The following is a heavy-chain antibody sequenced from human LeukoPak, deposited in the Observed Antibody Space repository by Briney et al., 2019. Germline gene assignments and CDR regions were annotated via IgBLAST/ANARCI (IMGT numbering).Heavy chain of an antibody. CDR2: IKSDGST. V-gene: IGHV3-74*01. CDR1: GFTFSSYW. J-gene: IGHJ1*01. CDR3: ARAPSEIGGYYPEYFRH. D-gene: IGHD3-22*01. Sequence: GGSLRLSCAASGFTFSSYWMHWVRQAPAKGLVWVSRIKSDGSTNYADSVKGRFTISRDNAKNTVSLQANSLRGENTGVYYCARAPSEIGGYYPEYFRHWGQGTLVTVSS.